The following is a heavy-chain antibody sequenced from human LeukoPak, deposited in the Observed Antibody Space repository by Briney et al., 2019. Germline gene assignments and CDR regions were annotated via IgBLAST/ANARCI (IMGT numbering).Heavy chain of an antibody. V-gene: IGHV1-8*02. CDR2: MSPDSGYT. CDR3: EIYTGYDSF. CDR1: GYTFTSYD. J-gene: IGHJ4*02. D-gene: IGHD5-12*01. Sequence: ASVKVSCKASGYTFTSYDINWVRQATGQGLEWMGWMSPDSGYTGYAQTFQGRVTLTRNTSVSTAFMELNSLRSEDTALYYCEIYTGYDSFWGQGTLVTVSS.